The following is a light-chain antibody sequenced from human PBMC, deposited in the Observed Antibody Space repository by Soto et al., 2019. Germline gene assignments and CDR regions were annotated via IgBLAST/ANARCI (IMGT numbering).Light chain of an antibody. CDR3: QQYYSTPQT. Sequence: DLVMTQSPDSLAVSLGERATINCKSSQSVLYTSKNKNYLAWYQQKPGQPPKLLISWASTRESGVPDRFSGSGSGTDFTLTITSLQAEDVAVYYCQQYYSTPQTFGQGTKLEIK. CDR2: WAS. CDR1: QSVLYTSKNKNY. V-gene: IGKV4-1*01. J-gene: IGKJ2*01.